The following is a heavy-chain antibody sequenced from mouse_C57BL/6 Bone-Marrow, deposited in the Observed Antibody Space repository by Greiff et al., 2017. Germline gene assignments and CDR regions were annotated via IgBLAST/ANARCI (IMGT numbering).Heavy chain of an antibody. D-gene: IGHD1-1*01. Sequence: EVQLQQSGAELVKPGASVKLSCPASGFNIKDYYIHWVKQRTDQGMAWIGRIDPEDGETKYAPKFQDKATITADTSSNPAYLQLSSLTSEDTAVYYCTRSLIYYGTNYWGQGTTLTVSS. CDR2: IDPEDGET. V-gene: IGHV14-2*01. J-gene: IGHJ2*01. CDR1: GFNIKDYY. CDR3: TRSLIYYGTNY.